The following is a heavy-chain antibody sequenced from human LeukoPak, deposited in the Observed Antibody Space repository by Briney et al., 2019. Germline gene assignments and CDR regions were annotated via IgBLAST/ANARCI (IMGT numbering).Heavy chain of an antibody. CDR2: ISKSRNYI. D-gene: IGHD1-26*01. CDR3: AKNGVGATWGNYFDY. V-gene: IGHV3-21*04. J-gene: IGHJ4*02. Sequence: GGSLRLSCAASGFTFSRYNMNWVRQAPGQGLEWVACISKSRNYIYYADSVKGWFTISRDNSKNTLYLQMNSLRADDTAVYYCAKNGVGATWGNYFDYWGQGTLVTVSS. CDR1: GFTFSRYN.